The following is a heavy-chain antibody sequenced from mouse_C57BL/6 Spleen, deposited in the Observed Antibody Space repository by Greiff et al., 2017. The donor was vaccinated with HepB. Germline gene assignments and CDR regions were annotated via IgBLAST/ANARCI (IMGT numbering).Heavy chain of an antibody. D-gene: IGHD1-1*01. CDR1: GYSITSGYY. CDR3: AREGHYDGSSPLDY. CDR2: ISYDGSN. Sequence: EVKLQESGPGLVKPSQSLSLTCSVTGYSITSGYYWNWIRQFPGNKLEWMGYISYDGSNNYNPSLKNRISITRDTSKNQFFLKLNSVTTEDTATYYCAREGHYDGSSPLDYWGQGTTLTVSS. J-gene: IGHJ2*01. V-gene: IGHV3-6*01.